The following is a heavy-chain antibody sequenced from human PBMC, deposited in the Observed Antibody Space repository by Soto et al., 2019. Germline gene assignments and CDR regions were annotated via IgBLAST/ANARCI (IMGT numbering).Heavy chain of an antibody. J-gene: IGHJ5*02. V-gene: IGHV4-39*01. Sequence: PSETLSLTCGVSGDSISNSRFYWAWVRQPPGEGLEWIGSIYHTGNAYYNPSLKSRVTISVDTSKNQFSLKVTSVTAAGTALYYCARDYFDSSDYTTNWFDPWGQGTLVTVSS. CDR2: IYHTGNA. CDR3: ARDYFDSSDYTTNWFDP. D-gene: IGHD3-22*01. CDR1: GDSISNSRFY.